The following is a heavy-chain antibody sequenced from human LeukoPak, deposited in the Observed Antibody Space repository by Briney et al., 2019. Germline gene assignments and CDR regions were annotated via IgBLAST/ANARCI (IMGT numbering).Heavy chain of an antibody. D-gene: IGHD5-18*01. CDR1: GGSISGYY. J-gene: IGHJ4*02. CDR2: IYDSETT. CDR3: ARCDSVTALDY. Sequence: SETLSLTCTVSGGSISGYYWSWIRQPPGKGLEWIGYIYDSETTNYNPSLKSRVTMSIDTSKNQFSLKLNSVTAADTAVYCCARCDSVTALDYWGQGTLVTVSS. V-gene: IGHV4-59*01.